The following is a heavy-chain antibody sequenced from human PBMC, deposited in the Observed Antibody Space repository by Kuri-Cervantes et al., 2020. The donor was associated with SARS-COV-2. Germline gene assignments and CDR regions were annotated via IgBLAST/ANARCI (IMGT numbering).Heavy chain of an antibody. CDR2: FDPEDGET. Sequence: ASVKVSCKVSGYTLTELSMHWVRQAPGKGLEWMGGFDPEDGETIYAQKFQGRVTMTEDTSTDTAYMELNSLRAEDTAVYYCAKGSSSSGRYNWFDPWGQGTLVTVSS. J-gene: IGHJ5*02. CDR1: GYTLTELS. D-gene: IGHD6-6*01. V-gene: IGHV1-24*01. CDR3: AKGSSSSGRYNWFDP.